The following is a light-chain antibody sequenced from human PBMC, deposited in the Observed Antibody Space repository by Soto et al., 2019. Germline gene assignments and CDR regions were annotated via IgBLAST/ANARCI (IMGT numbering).Light chain of an antibody. CDR3: KQYGNAPFT. V-gene: IGKV3-20*01. CDR1: QSVSSSY. J-gene: IGKJ3*01. CDR2: GAS. Sequence: EIVLTQSPGTLSFSPGERATLTCRASQSVSSSYLAWFQQKPGQAPRLLIYGASSRATGIPDRFSGSGSGTDFTLTIRRLEPEDFAVYYCKQYGNAPFTFGPGTKVDI.